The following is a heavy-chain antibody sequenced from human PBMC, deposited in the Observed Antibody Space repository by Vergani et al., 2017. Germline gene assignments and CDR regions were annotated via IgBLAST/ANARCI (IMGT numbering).Heavy chain of an antibody. D-gene: IGHD2-8*01. CDR2: VNPKSGKS. J-gene: IGHJ4*02. Sequence: QVHLVQSGAEVKKPGASVKVSCKASGYTFTNYDINWVRQATGQGLEWMGWVNPKSGKSGSAQKFQGRVTITRNTPTNTAYMELSSLRSEDTAVYFCARVNGCPACCGQATLVTVSS. V-gene: IGHV1-8*03. CDR3: ARVNGCPAC. CDR1: GYTFTNYD.